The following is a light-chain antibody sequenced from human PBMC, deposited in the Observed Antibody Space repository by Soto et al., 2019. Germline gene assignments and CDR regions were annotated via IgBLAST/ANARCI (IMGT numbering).Light chain of an antibody. CDR2: EVD. J-gene: IGLJ3*02. Sequence: QSVLPQPASVSGSPGPSISISGTGSTTDVGANNYAARYQQKPGKAPQLLIYEVDQRPSGISHRCSGSKSGNTASLTISGLQTEDEADYYCSSYTVINTAVFGGGTKLTVL. CDR1: TTDVGANNY. V-gene: IGLV2-14*01. CDR3: SSYTVINTAV.